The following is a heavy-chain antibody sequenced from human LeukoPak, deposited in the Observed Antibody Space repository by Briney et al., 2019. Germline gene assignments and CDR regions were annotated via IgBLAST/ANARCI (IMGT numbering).Heavy chain of an antibody. CDR2: IYYSGST. CDR1: GGSISGGGYY. CDR3: ERAGRSSGYWHYIDV. D-gene: IGHD3-22*01. Sequence: PSQTLSLTCTVSGGSISGGGYYWSWVRQHPGKGLEWIGYIYYSGSTYYNPSLKSRLIISVDMSKNQFSLKLSTVTAADTAVYYCERAGRSSGYWHYIDVWGQGTLVTVSS. J-gene: IGHJ4*02. V-gene: IGHV4-31*03.